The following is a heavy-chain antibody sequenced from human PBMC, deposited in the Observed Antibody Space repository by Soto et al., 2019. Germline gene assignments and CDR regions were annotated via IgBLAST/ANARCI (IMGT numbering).Heavy chain of an antibody. Sequence: SETLSLTCAVYGGSFSGYYWSWIRQPPGKGLEWIGEINHSGSTNYNPSLKSRVTISVDTSKNQFSLKLSSVTAADTAVYYCARGCSGGSCPAYWGQGTLVTVSS. CDR3: ARGCSGGSCPAY. J-gene: IGHJ4*02. D-gene: IGHD2-15*01. V-gene: IGHV4-34*01. CDR1: GGSFSGYY. CDR2: INHSGST.